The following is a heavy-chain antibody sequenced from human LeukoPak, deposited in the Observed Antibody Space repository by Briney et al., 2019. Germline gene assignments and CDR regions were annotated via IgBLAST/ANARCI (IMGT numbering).Heavy chain of an antibody. CDR3: AATSGYDKGFDY. D-gene: IGHD5-12*01. Sequence: GSLRLSCAASGFTFSSYAMSWVRQAPGKGLEWVSAISGSGGSTYYADSVKGRFTISRDNSKNTLYLQMNSLRAEDTAVYYCAATSGYDKGFDYWGQGTLVTVSS. CDR1: GFTFSSYA. CDR2: ISGSGGST. V-gene: IGHV3-23*01. J-gene: IGHJ4*02.